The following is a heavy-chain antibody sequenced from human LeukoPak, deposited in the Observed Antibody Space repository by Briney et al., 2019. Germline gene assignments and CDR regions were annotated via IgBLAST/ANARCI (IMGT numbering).Heavy chain of an antibody. J-gene: IGHJ4*02. CDR1: GFTFSSYS. V-gene: IGHV3-48*01. CDR3: ARGGDSSSWYVRPFDY. D-gene: IGHD6-13*01. Sequence: GGSLRLSCAASGFTFSSYSMNWVRQAPGKGLEWVSYISSSSTIYYADSVKGRFTISRDNAKNSLYLQMNSLRAEDTAVYYCARGGDSSSWYVRPFDYWGQGTLVTVSS. CDR2: ISSSSTI.